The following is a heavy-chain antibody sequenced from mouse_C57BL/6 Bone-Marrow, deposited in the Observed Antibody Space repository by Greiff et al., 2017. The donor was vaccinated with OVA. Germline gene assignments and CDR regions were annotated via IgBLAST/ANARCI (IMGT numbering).Heavy chain of an antibody. V-gene: IGHV1-54*01. CDR1: GYAFTNYL. D-gene: IGHD1-1*01. J-gene: IGHJ4*01. CDR2: INPGSGGT. Sequence: VQLQQSGAELVRPGTSVKVSCKASGYAFTNYLIEWVKQRPGQGLEWIGVINPGSGGTNYNEKFKGKATLTADKASSTAYMQLSSLTSEDSAVYFCARPPYYYGSTYYAMAYWGQGTSVTVSS. CDR3: ARPPYYYGSTYYAMAY.